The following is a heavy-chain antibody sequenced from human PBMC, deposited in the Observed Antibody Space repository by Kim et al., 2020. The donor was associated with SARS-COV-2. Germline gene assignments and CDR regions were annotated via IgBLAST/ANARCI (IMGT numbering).Heavy chain of an antibody. D-gene: IGHD4-17*01. V-gene: IGHV4-61*01. CDR3: ARELGYGDYERDYYYG. CDR2: IYYSGST. Sequence: SETLSLTCTVSGGSVSSGSYYWSWIRQPPGKGLEWIGYIYYSGSTNYNPSLKSRVTISVDTSKNQFSLKLSSVTAADTAVYYCARELGYGDYERDYYYG. J-gene: IGHJ6*01. CDR1: GGSVSSGSYY.